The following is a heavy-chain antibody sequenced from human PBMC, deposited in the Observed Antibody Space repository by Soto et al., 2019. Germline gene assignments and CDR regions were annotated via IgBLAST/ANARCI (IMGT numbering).Heavy chain of an antibody. V-gene: IGHV3-66*01. J-gene: IGHJ6*04. CDR1: GITVYNNY. D-gene: IGHD3-16*01. CDR3: ARYVRV. CDR2: IYSGGST. Sequence: EVQLVESGGGLVQRGGSLRLSCAASGITVYNNYMSWVRQAPGKGLEWVSVIYSGGSTSYADSVKGRFTISRDGSKNTVYLQMNSLRAEDTAVYYCARYVRVWGWGTTVTVSS.